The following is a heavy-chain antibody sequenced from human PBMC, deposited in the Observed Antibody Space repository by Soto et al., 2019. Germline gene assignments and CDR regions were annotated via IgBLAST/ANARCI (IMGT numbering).Heavy chain of an antibody. CDR1: GFTFSSYG. CDR2: ISYDGSNK. D-gene: IGHD3-16*01. CDR3: AWGRGGYNYGMDV. J-gene: IGHJ6*02. V-gene: IGHV3-30*03. Sequence: QVQLVESGGGVVQPGRSLRPSCAASGFTFSSYGMHWVRQAPGKGLEWVAVISYDGSNKYYADSVKGRFTISRDNSKNTLYLQMNSLRAEDTAVYYCAWGRGGYNYGMDVWGQGTTVTVSS.